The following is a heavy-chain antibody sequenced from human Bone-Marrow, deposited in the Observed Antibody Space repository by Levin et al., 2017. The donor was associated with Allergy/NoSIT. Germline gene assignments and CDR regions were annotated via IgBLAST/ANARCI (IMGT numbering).Heavy chain of an antibody. CDR3: VTSSSSWFEEGVFDY. V-gene: IGHV5-51*01. Sequence: GESLKISCQGSGHTFSNYWIAWVRQMSGKGLEWMGTSFPADSNIRYSPSFQGQVTISADKSISTAYLQWSSLKASDTAMYYCVTSSSSWFEEGVFDYWGLGTLVTVSS. CDR1: GHTFSNYW. J-gene: IGHJ4*02. CDR2: SFPADSNI. D-gene: IGHD6-13*01.